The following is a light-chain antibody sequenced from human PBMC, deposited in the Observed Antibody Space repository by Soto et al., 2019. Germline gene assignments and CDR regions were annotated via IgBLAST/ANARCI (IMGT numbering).Light chain of an antibody. CDR3: NSYTLSRTVV. Sequence: QSALTQPASVSGSPGQSITHSCAGTSSDIGAHNFVSWYQHHPGKAPKLIIYEVTKWPSGVSTRFSGSKAGNTASLTISGLQAEDEADYYCNSYTLSRTVVFGGGTKLTVL. CDR1: SSDIGAHNF. J-gene: IGLJ2*01. CDR2: EVT. V-gene: IGLV2-14*01.